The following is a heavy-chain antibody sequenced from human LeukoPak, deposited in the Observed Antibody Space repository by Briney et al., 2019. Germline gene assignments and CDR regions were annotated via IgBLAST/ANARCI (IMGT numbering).Heavy chain of an antibody. CDR2: ITSDGVYT. V-gene: IGHV3-64*01. D-gene: IGHD3-10*01. CDR1: GFTFSNYA. CDR3: ATADVSGYYPY. J-gene: IGHJ4*02. Sequence: GGSLRLSCAASGFTFSNYAMHWVRQAPGKGLEYASAITSDGVYTYYANSVKGRFTISRDNARNTLYLQMGSLRREDMAVYYCATADVSGYYPYWGQGTLVTVSS.